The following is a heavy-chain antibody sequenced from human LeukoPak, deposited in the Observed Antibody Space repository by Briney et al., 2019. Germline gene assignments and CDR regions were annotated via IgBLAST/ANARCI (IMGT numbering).Heavy chain of an antibody. D-gene: IGHD3-3*01. V-gene: IGHV3-21*01. J-gene: IGHJ4*02. CDR2: ISSSSSYI. CDR1: GFTLSSYS. Sequence: GGSLTLSCAASGFTLSSYSMNWVRQAPGKGLEWVSSISSSSSYIYYADSVKGRVTIARDNAKNSLYLQMNSLRAEDTAVYYCAKELVKDWLASGYWGQGTLVTVSS. CDR3: AKELVKDWLASGY.